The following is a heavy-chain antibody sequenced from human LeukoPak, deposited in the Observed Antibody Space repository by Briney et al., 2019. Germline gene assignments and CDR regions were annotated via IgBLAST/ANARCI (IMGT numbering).Heavy chain of an antibody. CDR2: IIPIFGTA. V-gene: IGHV1-69*13. CDR3: ASLRTSGYDAFDI. CDR1: GGTFSSYA. Sequence: ASVKVSCKASGGTFSSYAISWVRQAPGQGLEWMGGIIPIFGTANYAQKFQGRVTITADESTSTAYMELSSLRSEDTAVYYCASLRTSGYDAFDIWGQGTMVTVSS. J-gene: IGHJ3*02. D-gene: IGHD2-2*01.